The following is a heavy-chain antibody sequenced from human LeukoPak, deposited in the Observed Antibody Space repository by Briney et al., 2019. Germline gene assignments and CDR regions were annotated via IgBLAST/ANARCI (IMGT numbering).Heavy chain of an antibody. CDR1: GFTFSNYA. Sequence: GGSLRLSCAASGFTFSNYAMNWVRQAPGKGPEWVSSISGSSTYIYYADSVKGRLTIARDNAKNSLYLQMNSLRAADTAVYYCAREMIGRDYGMDVWGQGTTVTVSS. J-gene: IGHJ6*02. D-gene: IGHD3-22*01. CDR2: ISGSSTYI. V-gene: IGHV3-21*01. CDR3: AREMIGRDYGMDV.